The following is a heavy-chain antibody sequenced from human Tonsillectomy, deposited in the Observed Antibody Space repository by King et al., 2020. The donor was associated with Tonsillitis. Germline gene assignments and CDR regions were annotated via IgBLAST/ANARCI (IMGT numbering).Heavy chain of an antibody. CDR3: AREDGDADAFDI. CDR1: GFTFSSYE. Sequence: VQLVESGGGLVQPGGSLRLSCAASGFTFSSYEMNWVRQAPGKGLEWVSFFSSSGRTIYYGDSVKGRFTISRDNAKNSLYLQMNTLRAEDTAIYYCAREDGDADAFDIWGQGTMVTVSS. V-gene: IGHV3-48*03. D-gene: IGHD5-24*01. J-gene: IGHJ3*02. CDR2: FSSSGRTI.